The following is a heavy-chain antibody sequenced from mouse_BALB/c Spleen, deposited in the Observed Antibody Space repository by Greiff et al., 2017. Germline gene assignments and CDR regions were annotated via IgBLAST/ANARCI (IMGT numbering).Heavy chain of an antibody. V-gene: IGHV1-20*02. Sequence: VQLQQSGPELVKPGASVKISCKASGYSFTGYFMNWVMQSHGKSLEWIGRINPYNGDTFYNQKFKGKATLTVDKSSSTAHMELRSLASEDSAVYYCARGYDYDGLYAMDYWGQGTSVTVSS. D-gene: IGHD2-4*01. CDR1: GYSFTGYF. CDR2: INPYNGDT. J-gene: IGHJ4*01. CDR3: ARGYDYDGLYAMDY.